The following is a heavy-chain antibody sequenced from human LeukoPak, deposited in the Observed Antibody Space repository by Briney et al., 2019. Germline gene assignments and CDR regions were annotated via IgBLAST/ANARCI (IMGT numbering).Heavy chain of an antibody. CDR3: AKDHRRDGYNFDRY. CDR1: GFTFSSYG. CDR2: IWYDGSNK. J-gene: IGHJ4*02. D-gene: IGHD5-24*01. Sequence: GRSLRLSCAASGFTFSSYGMHWVRQAPGKGLEWVAVIWYDGSNKYYADSVKGRFTISRDNSKNTLYLQMNSLRADDTAVYYCAKDHRRDGYNFDRYWGQGTLVTVSS. V-gene: IGHV3-33*06.